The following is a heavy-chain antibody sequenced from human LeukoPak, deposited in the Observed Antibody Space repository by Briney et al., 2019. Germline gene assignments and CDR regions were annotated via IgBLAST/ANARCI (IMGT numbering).Heavy chain of an antibody. CDR2: IYSGGST. V-gene: IGHV3-53*01. Sequence: GGSLRLSCAASGFTVSSNYMSWVRQAPGKGLKWVSVIYSGGSTYYADSVKGRFTISRDNSKNTLYLQMNSLRAEDTAVYYCARSSSYYGMDVWGQGTTVTVSS. CDR3: ARSSSYYGMDV. D-gene: IGHD6-6*01. CDR1: GFTVSSNY. J-gene: IGHJ6*02.